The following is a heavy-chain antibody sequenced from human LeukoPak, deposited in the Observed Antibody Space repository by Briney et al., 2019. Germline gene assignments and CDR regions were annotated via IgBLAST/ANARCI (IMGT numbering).Heavy chain of an antibody. D-gene: IGHD3-22*01. J-gene: IGHJ4*02. Sequence: ASVKVSCKASGYTFTSHDIKWVRQATGQRLEWIGWMNPNSGNTGYAQKFQGRVTMTRNTSISTAYMELSSLRSEDTAVYYCASARGYDSSGSFDYWGQGTQVTVSS. CDR3: ASARGYDSSGSFDY. V-gene: IGHV1-8*01. CDR2: MNPNSGNT. CDR1: GYTFTSHD.